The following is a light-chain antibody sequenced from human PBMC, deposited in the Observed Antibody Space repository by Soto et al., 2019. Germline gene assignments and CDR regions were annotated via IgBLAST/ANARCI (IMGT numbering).Light chain of an antibody. Sequence: QLVLTQSPSASASLGASVKLTCTLSSGHSSYAIAWHQQQPETGPRYLMKLNSDGSHNKGDGIPDRFSGSSSGAERYLTISSLQSEDEDDYYCQTWGTGFSVVFGGGTKLTVL. CDR1: SGHSSYA. CDR2: LNSDGSH. V-gene: IGLV4-69*01. CDR3: QTWGTGFSVV. J-gene: IGLJ2*01.